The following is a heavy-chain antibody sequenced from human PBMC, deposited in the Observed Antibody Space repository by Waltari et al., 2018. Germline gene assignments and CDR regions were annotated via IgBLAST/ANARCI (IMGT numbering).Heavy chain of an antibody. Sequence: EVQLLESGGGLVQPGGSLRLSCAPSGFPFSSCALNWVRPAPGKGLLCGLGISGSGGGTVYVDAGKGRFTISRDNSKNTLYLQMNSLRAEDTALYYCAADLGSGGYYLVHFDYWGQGTLVTVSS. CDR2: ISGSGGGT. CDR1: GFPFSSCA. V-gene: IGHV3-23*01. J-gene: IGHJ4*02. CDR3: AADLGSGGYYLVHFDY. D-gene: IGHD3-22*01.